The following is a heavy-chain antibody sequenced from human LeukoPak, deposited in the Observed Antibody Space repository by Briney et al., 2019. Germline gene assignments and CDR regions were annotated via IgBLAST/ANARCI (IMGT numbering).Heavy chain of an antibody. J-gene: IGHJ5*02. V-gene: IGHV4-59*01. CDR2: IYYSGST. Sequence: MSSETLSLTCTVSGGSISSYYWSWIRQPPGKGLEWIGYIYYSGSTNYNPSLKSRVTISVDTSKNQFSLKLSSVTAADTAVYYCARDGEYNWFDPWGQGTLVTVSS. D-gene: IGHD3-10*01. CDR3: ARDGEYNWFDP. CDR1: GGSISSYY.